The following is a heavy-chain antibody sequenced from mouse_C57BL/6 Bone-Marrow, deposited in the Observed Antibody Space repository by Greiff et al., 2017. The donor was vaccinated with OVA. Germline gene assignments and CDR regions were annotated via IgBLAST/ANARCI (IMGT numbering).Heavy chain of an antibody. J-gene: IGHJ2*01. V-gene: IGHV14-2*01. CDR2: IDPEDGDT. CDR3: AKIVTYYFDY. CDR1: GFNINDYY. D-gene: IGHD2-3*01. Sequence: EVQLQESGAELVKPGASVKLSCTASGFNINDYYMHWVKQRTEQGLEWIGRIDPEDGDTKYDTNFQGKATITADTSSNTAYLQLSCLTSEDTAVDYCAKIVTYYFDYWGQGTTLTVSS.